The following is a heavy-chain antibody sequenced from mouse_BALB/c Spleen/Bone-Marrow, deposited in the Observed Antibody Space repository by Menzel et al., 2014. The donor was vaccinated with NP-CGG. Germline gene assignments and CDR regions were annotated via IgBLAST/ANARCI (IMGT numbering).Heavy chain of an antibody. J-gene: IGHJ4*01. CDR3: TRSTGAMDY. V-gene: IGHV1-7*01. CDR1: DYTFTSYW. CDR2: INPSTGYT. D-gene: IGHD3-2*01. Sequence: VHLQQSGAELAKPGASVKMSCKASDYTFTSYWMHWVKQRPGQGLEWIGYINPSTGYTEYNQNFKDKATLTADKSSITAYMQLSSLTSEDSAVYYCTRSTGAMDYWGQGTSVTVSS.